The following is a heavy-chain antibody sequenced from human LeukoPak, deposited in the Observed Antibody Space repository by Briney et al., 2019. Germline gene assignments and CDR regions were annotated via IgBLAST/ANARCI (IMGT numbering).Heavy chain of an antibody. V-gene: IGHV3-9*01. CDR1: GFTFDDYA. D-gene: IGHD3-10*01. CDR2: ISWNSGSI. CDR3: ASGHLGDLDY. J-gene: IGHJ4*02. Sequence: QPGRSLRLSCAASGFTFDDYAMHWVRQAPGKGLEWVSGISWNSGSIGYADSVKGRFTISRDNAKNSLYLQMNSLRAEDTAVYYCASGHLGDLDYWGQGTLVTVSS.